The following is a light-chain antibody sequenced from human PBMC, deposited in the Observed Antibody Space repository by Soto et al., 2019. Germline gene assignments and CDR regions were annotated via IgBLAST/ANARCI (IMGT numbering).Light chain of an antibody. CDR3: QQYSNWPRT. CDR2: GAS. Sequence: EIVMTQSPATLSVSPGERATLSCRASQSVNSNLAWYQQRPGQAPRLLIYGASTRATGIPARFSGSGSGTDFTLTISSLQSEDFAVYYCQQYSNWPRTFGQGTKVEIK. CDR1: QSVNSN. J-gene: IGKJ1*01. V-gene: IGKV3-15*01.